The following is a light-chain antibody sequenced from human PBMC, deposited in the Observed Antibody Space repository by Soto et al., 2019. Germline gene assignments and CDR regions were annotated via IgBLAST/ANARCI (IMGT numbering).Light chain of an antibody. CDR1: QSVSNY. CDR3: QQSYYNPT. V-gene: IGKV1-39*01. Sequence: DIQMTQSPSSLSASVGDRVTITCRASQSVSNYLHWYQQKPGKAPNLLIYDASSLQSGGPSRFSGSGSGTDSTLTISSLQHEDFATYYCQQSYYNPTFGQGTKVEIK. CDR2: DAS. J-gene: IGKJ1*01.